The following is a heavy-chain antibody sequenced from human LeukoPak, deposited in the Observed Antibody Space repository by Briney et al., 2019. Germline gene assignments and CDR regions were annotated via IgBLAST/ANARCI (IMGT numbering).Heavy chain of an antibody. CDR1: GYTFTNYA. V-gene: IGHV7-4-1*02. Sequence: GASVKVSCKASGYTFTNYAMNWVRQAPGQGLEWMGWINTNTGNPTYAQGFTGRFVFSLDTSVNTAYLQITGLKADDTAVYYCGRDPKLGIRGYTYGYIDFWGQGTLVTVAS. CDR3: GRDPKLGIRGYTYGYIDF. CDR2: INTNTGNP. J-gene: IGHJ4*02. D-gene: IGHD5-18*01.